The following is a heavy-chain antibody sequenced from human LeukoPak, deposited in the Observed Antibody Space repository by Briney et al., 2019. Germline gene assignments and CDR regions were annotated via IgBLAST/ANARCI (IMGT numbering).Heavy chain of an antibody. CDR3: ARDGHSSGHDAFDI. V-gene: IGHV1-18*01. J-gene: IGHJ3*02. CDR1: GYTFSTYG. CDR2: ISGYNGDT. D-gene: IGHD3-22*01. Sequence: ASVKVSCKASGYTFSTYGITWVRQAPGHGLEWMGWISGYNGDTNYAQKFQGRVTMTTDTSTRTAYMELRGLRSDDTAVYYCARDGHSSGHDAFDIWGQGTMVTVSS.